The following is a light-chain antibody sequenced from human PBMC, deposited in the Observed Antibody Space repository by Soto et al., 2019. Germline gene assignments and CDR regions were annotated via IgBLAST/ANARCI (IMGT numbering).Light chain of an antibody. CDR1: QSISTY. CDR3: QHGYSTPLT. CDR2: AAS. Sequence: DIEMTQSKSSLSESVGDRVTITCLASQSISTYLHWYQQKPGKAPNLLIYAASTLQSGVPSRFSGSGSGTDFTLTISSLQPEDFATYFCQHGYSTPLTFGGGTKVDIK. J-gene: IGKJ4*01. V-gene: IGKV1-39*01.